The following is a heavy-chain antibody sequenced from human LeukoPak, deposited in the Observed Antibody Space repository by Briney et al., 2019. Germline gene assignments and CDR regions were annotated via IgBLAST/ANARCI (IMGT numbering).Heavy chain of an antibody. V-gene: IGHV1-8*01. CDR1: GYTFTSYD. CDR3: ARRGSGSHFDY. J-gene: IGHJ4*02. D-gene: IGHD2-15*01. CDR2: MNPNSVNT. Sequence: ASVKVSCKASGYTFTSYDINWVRQATGQGLEWMGWMNPNSVNTDYAQNFQGRVTMTRNTSISTAYMELSSLRSEDTALYYCARRGSGSHFDYWGQGTLVTVSS.